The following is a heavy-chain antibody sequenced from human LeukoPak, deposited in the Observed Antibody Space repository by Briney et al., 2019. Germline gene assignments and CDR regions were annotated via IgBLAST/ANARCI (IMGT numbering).Heavy chain of an antibody. CDR3: ARQRYDFWSGYSYTYGMDV. Sequence: GGSLRLSCIASGFTFSSYAMSWFRQAPGRGLEWVSAIDGSGGRPYYADSVKGRFTISRDNSKNTLYLQMNSLRAEDTAVYYCARQRYDFWSGYSYTYGMDVWGQGTTVTVSS. CDR1: GFTFSSYA. CDR2: IDGSGGRP. D-gene: IGHD3-3*01. V-gene: IGHV3-23*01. J-gene: IGHJ6*02.